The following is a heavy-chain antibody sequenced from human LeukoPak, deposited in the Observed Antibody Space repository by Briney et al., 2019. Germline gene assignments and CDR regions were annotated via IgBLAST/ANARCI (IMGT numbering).Heavy chain of an antibody. CDR3: ARDLVVEMATAAEDY. CDR2: ISSSSSYI. J-gene: IGHJ4*02. CDR1: GFTFSSYS. D-gene: IGHD5-24*01. V-gene: IGHV3-21*01. Sequence: PGGSLRLSCAASGFTFSSYSMNWVRQAPGKGLEWVSSISSSSSYIYCADSVKGRFTISRDNAKNSLYLQMNSLRVDDTAVYYCARDLVVEMATAAEDYWGQGTLVTVSS.